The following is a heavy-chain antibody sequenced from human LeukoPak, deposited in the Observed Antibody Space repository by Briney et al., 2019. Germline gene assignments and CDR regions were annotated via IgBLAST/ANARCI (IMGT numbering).Heavy chain of an antibody. D-gene: IGHD3-22*01. J-gene: IGHJ5*02. CDR1: GYTFTGYY. CDR3: ANSHQDSSGYYVFWFDP. Sequence: ASVKVSCKASGYTFTGYYMHWVRQAPGKGLEWMGGFDPEDGETIYAQKFQGRVTMTEDTSTDTAYMELSSLRSEDTAVYYCANSHQDSSGYYVFWFDPWGQGTLVTVSS. CDR2: FDPEDGET. V-gene: IGHV1-24*01.